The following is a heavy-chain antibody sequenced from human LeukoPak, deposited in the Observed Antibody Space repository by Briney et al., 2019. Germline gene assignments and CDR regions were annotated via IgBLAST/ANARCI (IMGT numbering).Heavy chain of an antibody. CDR3: ARAPRYCSGGSCYPGDY. D-gene: IGHD2-15*01. CDR2: INPSGGST. V-gene: IGHV1-46*01. CDR1: GYTFTSYY. Sequence: ASVKVSCKASGYTFTSYYMHWVRQAPGQGLEWMRIINPSGGSTSYAQKFQGRVTMTRDTSTSTVYMELSSLRSEDTAVYYCARAPRYCSGGSCYPGDYWGQGTLVTVSS. J-gene: IGHJ4*02.